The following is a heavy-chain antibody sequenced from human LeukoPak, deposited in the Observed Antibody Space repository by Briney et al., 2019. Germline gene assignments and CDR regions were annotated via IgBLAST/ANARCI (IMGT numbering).Heavy chain of an antibody. CDR3: VLCVISVY. Sequence: GGSLSRSCAASGFTCSSYDMSWVRQSPGEGPARVSGISDSGGSTYYEESVNGRFTISRDNSKDTLCLQMNSLRADDTAVYYCVLCVISVYWGQGTMVTVSA. CDR2: ISDSGGST. J-gene: IGHJ4*02. CDR1: GFTCSSYD. D-gene: IGHD3-3*02. V-gene: IGHV3-23*02.